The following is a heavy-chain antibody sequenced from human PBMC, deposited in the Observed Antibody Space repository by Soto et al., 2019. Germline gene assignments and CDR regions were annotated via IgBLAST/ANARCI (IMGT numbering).Heavy chain of an antibody. CDR3: ARLGAYYQSLDP. Sequence: SETLSLTCTVSGGSISSGDYYWSLIRHPPWKGLYWICYIYYCGTTIYNPSLQIRVTISLDTSKIHFSLSLTSVTASYTAVSYCARLGAYYQSLDPWGPGTLVTVSS. CDR2: IYYCGTT. CDR1: GGSISSGDYY. V-gene: IGHV4-30-4*01. J-gene: IGHJ5*02. D-gene: IGHD3-22*01.